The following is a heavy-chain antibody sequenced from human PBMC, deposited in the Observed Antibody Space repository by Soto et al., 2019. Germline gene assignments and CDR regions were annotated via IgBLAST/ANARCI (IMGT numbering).Heavy chain of an antibody. CDR1: GFTFGAYA. CDR3: TRGQSVRYETSPHYFEY. D-gene: IGHD3-3*01. Sequence: GVSLRLSCIASGFTFGAYAMSWVRQAPGKGLEWVGFTRGKAYGGTTEYAASVQGRFTISRDDSKSIAYLQMNSLKTEDTAVYFCTRGQSVRYETSPHYFEYWGPGT. CDR2: TRGKAYGGTT. V-gene: IGHV3-49*04. J-gene: IGHJ4*02.